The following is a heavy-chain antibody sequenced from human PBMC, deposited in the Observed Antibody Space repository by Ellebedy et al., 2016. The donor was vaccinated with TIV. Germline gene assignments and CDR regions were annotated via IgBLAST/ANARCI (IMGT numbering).Heavy chain of an antibody. V-gene: IGHV3-30*18. D-gene: IGHD5-18*01. Sequence: PGGSLRLSCAASGFTFSSYGMHWVRQAPGKGLEWVAVMSFDGSDKYYADSVKGRFTISRDNSKNTLYLQLNSLRAEETAVYYCAKGYSHGDYWGQGTLVTVSS. CDR1: GFTFSSYG. CDR3: AKGYSHGDY. CDR2: MSFDGSDK. J-gene: IGHJ4*02.